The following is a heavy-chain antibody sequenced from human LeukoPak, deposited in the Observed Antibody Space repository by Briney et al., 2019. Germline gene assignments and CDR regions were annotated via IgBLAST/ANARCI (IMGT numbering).Heavy chain of an antibody. J-gene: IGHJ5*02. CDR3: ARDPQYYYDSSGYRNWFDP. V-gene: IGHV6-1*01. D-gene: IGHD3-22*01. CDR1: GDSVSSNSAA. CDR2: TYYRSKWYN. Sequence: SQTLSLTCAISGDSVSSNSAAWNWIRQSPSRGLEWLGRTYYRSKWYNDYAVSVKSRITINPDTSKNQFSLQLNSVTPEDTAVYYCARDPQYYYDSSGYRNWFDPWGQGTLVTVSS.